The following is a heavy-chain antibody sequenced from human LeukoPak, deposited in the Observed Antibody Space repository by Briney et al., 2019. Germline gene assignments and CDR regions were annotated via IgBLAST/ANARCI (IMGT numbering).Heavy chain of an antibody. CDR2: IIPIFGIA. CDR3: ARGGENWFDP. Sequence: SVTVSFTASGGTFSSYAISWVRQAPGQGLEWMGRIIPIFGIANYAQKFQGRVTITADKSTSTAYMELSSLRSEDTAVYYCARGGENWFDPWGQGTLVTVSS. V-gene: IGHV1-69*04. J-gene: IGHJ5*02. CDR1: GGTFSSYA. D-gene: IGHD7-27*01.